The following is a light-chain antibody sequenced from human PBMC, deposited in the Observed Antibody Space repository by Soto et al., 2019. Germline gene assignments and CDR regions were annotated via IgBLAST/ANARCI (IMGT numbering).Light chain of an antibody. CDR2: DDS. V-gene: IGLV3-21*02. CDR3: QVWDRSSDHVI. Sequence: SYELTQPPSVSVAPRQTARITCGGHNIGSKGVQWYQQMPGQAPVLVVYDDSDRPSGIPERFSGSNSGNTATLTISRVEAGDEADYYCQVWDRSSDHVIFGGGTQLTVL. J-gene: IGLJ2*01. CDR1: NIGSKG.